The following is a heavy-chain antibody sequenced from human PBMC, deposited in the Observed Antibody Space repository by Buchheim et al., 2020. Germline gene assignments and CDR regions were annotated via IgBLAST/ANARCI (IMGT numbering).Heavy chain of an antibody. D-gene: IGHD1-26*01. CDR1: GFTVSGDY. J-gene: IGHJ4*02. V-gene: IGHV3-53*02. CDR2: IYGAGTT. CDR3: ARVPQIVGAPGTDY. Sequence: EVQLVETGGGLIQPGGSLRLSCTAFGFTVSGDYMSWVRQAPGKGLEWVSAIYGAGTTYYADSVRGRFTISTDISKNTVYLQMNTLRAEDTAVCYCARVPQIVGAPGTDYWGQGTL.